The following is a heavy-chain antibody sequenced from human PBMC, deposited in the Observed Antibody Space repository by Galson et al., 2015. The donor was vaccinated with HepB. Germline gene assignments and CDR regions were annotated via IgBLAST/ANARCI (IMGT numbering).Heavy chain of an antibody. CDR2: FDPEDGET. D-gene: IGHD2-2*01. CDR1: GYTLTELS. J-gene: IGHJ3*02. V-gene: IGHV1-24*01. Sequence: SVKVSCKVSGYTLTELSMHWVRQAPGKGLEWMGGFDPEDGETIYAQKFQGRVTMTEDTSTDTAYMELSSLRSEDTAVYYCATATPNQLAAAFDIWGQGTMVTVSS. CDR3: ATATPNQLAAAFDI.